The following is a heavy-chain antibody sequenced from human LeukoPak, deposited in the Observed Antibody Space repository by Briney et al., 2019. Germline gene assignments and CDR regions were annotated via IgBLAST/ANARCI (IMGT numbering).Heavy chain of an antibody. J-gene: IGHJ6*03. Sequence: SQTLSLTCAVSGGSISSGGYSWSWIRQPPGKGLEWIGYIYHSGSTYHNPSLKSRVTISVDRSKNQFSLKLSSVTAADTAVYYCARRSDYDFWSGYGYYYYMDVWGKGTTVTVSS. V-gene: IGHV4-30-2*01. CDR1: GGSISSGGYS. CDR3: ARRSDYDFWSGYGYYYYMDV. D-gene: IGHD3-3*01. CDR2: IYHSGST.